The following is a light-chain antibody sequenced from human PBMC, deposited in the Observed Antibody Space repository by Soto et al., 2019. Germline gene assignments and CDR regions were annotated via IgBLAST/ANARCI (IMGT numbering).Light chain of an antibody. Sequence: EIQMTQSPSSLSASVGDRATITCRASQGISSWLAWHQQKPGKAPKLLIYAASSLQSGVPARFSGSGSGTEFTLTINSLQPEDFATYYCQQDNTFALTFGRGTKVDIK. CDR1: QGISSW. V-gene: IGKV1-12*01. J-gene: IGKJ4*01. CDR3: QQDNTFALT. CDR2: AAS.